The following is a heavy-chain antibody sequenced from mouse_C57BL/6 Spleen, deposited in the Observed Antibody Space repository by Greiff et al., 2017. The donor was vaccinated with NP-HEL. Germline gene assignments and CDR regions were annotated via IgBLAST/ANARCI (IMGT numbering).Heavy chain of an antibody. CDR1: GYTFTDYN. Sequence: EVNLVESGPELVKPGASVKIPCKASGYTFTDYNMDWVKQSHGKSLEWIGDINPNNGGTIYNQKFKGKATLTVDKSSSTAYMELRSLTSEDTAVYYCARALNFLDYWGQGTTLTVSS. J-gene: IGHJ2*01. V-gene: IGHV1-18*01. CDR3: ARALNFLDY. CDR2: INPNNGGT.